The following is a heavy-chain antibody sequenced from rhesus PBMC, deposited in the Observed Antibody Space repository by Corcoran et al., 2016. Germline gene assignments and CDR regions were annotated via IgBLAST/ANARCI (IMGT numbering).Heavy chain of an antibody. J-gene: IGHJ4*01. CDR3: ARGSYYSGSSDY. D-gene: IGHD3-16*01. Sequence: QVQLQESGPGLVKPSETLSLTCAVSGGSISSSNWWSWIRQPPGKGLEWIGYNSGSSGSTYYNPSLKRRVPISTGTSKNQFSLELSSVTAADTAVYYCARGSYYSGSSDYWGQGVLVTVSS. CDR2: NSGSSGST. V-gene: IGHV4-65*01. CDR1: GGSISSSNW.